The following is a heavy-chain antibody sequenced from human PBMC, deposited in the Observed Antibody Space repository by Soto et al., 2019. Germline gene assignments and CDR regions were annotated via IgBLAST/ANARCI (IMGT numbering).Heavy chain of an antibody. Sequence: PGGSLRLSCAASGLPFTSYSMNWVRQAPGKGLEWVSFISSSSSTIYYANSVKGRFTISRDNAKNSLYLQMNSLRDEDTAVYYCARDRGYTYGFDYWGQGTLVTVSS. CDR2: ISSSSSTI. D-gene: IGHD5-18*01. CDR1: GLPFTSYS. CDR3: ARDRGYTYGFDY. J-gene: IGHJ4*02. V-gene: IGHV3-48*02.